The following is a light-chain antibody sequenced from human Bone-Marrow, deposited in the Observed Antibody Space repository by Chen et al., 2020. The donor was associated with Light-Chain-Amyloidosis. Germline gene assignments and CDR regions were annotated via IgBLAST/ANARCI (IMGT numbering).Light chain of an antibody. J-gene: IGLJ2*01. Sequence: SYELTQPPSVSVSPGQTARITCSGDDLPTKYVYWYQQKPGQAPVLVIHRDTERPSGITERFSGKSSGTTGTLTISGVQTEDEAEYHCQSADSSGTYEVIFGGGTKLTVL. CDR2: RDT. CDR1: DLPTKY. CDR3: QSADSSGTYEVI. V-gene: IGLV3-25*03.